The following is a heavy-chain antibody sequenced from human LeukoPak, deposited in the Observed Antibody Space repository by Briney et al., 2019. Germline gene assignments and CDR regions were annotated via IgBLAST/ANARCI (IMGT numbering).Heavy chain of an antibody. V-gene: IGHV3-15*01. CDR2: IKSKTDGGTT. D-gene: IGHD2-15*01. CDR1: GFTFSNVW. J-gene: IGHJ4*02. CDR3: TTGYCSGGPCYSSFRFDY. Sequence: GSLRLSCAVSGFTFSNVWMSWVRQAPGKGLEWVGRIKSKTDGGTTDYAAPVKGKFTISRDDSKNTLYLQMNSLKTEDTAVYYCTTGYCSGGPCYSSFRFDYWGQGILVTVSS.